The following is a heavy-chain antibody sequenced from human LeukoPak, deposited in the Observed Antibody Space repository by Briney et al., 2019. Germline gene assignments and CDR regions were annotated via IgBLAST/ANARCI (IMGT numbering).Heavy chain of an antibody. CDR3: ARSEGGATDFDI. J-gene: IGHJ3*02. CDR2: MYYSGST. D-gene: IGHD1-26*01. Sequence: SETLSLTCTVSGGSISSYYWSWIRQPPGKGLEWIGYMYYSGSTNYNPSLKSRVTISVDTSKNQFSLKLSSVTAADTAVYYCARSEGGATDFDIWGQGTMVTVSS. V-gene: IGHV4-59*08. CDR1: GGSISSYY.